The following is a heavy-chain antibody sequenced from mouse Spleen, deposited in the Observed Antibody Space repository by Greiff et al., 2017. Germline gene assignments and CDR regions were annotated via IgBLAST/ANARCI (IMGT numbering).Heavy chain of an antibody. D-gene: IGHD1-2*01. V-gene: IGHV1-37*01. CDR3: GRSGYGYYYAMDY. CDR1: GYSFTGYF. Sequence: VQLQQSGPELVKPGASVKISCKASGYSFTGYFMNWVQQSHGKSLEWIGRINPYNGDTFYNQKFKGKATLTVDKSSSTAHMELLSLTSEDSAVYYCGRSGYGYYYAMDYWGQGTSGTVSS. J-gene: IGHJ4*01. CDR2: INPYNGDT.